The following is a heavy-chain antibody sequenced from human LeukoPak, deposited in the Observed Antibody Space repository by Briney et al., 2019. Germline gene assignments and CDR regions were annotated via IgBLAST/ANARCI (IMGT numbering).Heavy chain of an antibody. Sequence: PGGSLRLSCAASGFTVSSNCMSWVRQAPGKGLKWVSAICGGGTTYYADSVKGRFTISRDNSKNTVYLQMNSLRAEDTAVYYCATGVASGGPPKCWGQGTLVTVSS. D-gene: IGHD6-13*01. CDR2: ICGGGTT. V-gene: IGHV3-53*01. J-gene: IGHJ4*02. CDR1: GFTVSSNC. CDR3: ATGVASGGPPKC.